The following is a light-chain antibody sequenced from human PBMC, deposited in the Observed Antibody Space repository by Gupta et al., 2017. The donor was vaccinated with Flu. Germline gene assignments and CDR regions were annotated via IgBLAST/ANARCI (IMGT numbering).Light chain of an antibody. CDR2: KDS. Sequence: TARITCAGDALVKNYGYCYHEKPAHAPFLMLYKDSERHSGTPERFSGSSSGTTFTLTISGVQAEDEAAYYCQSADSRGPDPVIFGGGTRLTVL. CDR1: ALVKNY. CDR3: QSADSRGPDPVI. V-gene: IGLV3-25*03. J-gene: IGLJ2*01.